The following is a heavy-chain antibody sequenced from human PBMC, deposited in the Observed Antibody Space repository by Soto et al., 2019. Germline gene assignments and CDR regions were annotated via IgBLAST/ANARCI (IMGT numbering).Heavy chain of an antibody. D-gene: IGHD5-12*01. Sequence: GGSLRLSCAASGFTFSSYGMHWVRQAPGKGLEWVAVISYDGSNKYYADSVKGRFTISRDNSKNTLYLQMNSLRAEDTAVYYCAASGYGRGYFDYWGQGALVTVSS. CDR2: ISYDGSNK. CDR1: GFTFSSYG. V-gene: IGHV3-30*03. J-gene: IGHJ4*02. CDR3: AASGYGRGYFDY.